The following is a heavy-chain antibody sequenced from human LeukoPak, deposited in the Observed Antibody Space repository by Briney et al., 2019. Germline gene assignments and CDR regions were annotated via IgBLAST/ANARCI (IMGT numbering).Heavy chain of an antibody. D-gene: IGHD3-10*01. CDR2: IYSGGST. CDR3: ARGGPGLPIDY. V-gene: IGHV3-66*01. CDR1: GFTVSSNY. J-gene: IGHJ4*02. Sequence: SGGSLRLYCAASGFTVSSNYMSWVRQAPGKGLEWVSVIYSGGSTYYADSVKGGVTISRDNSKNTVNLQMNSLRAEDTAVYYCARGGPGLPIDYWGQGTLVTVSS.